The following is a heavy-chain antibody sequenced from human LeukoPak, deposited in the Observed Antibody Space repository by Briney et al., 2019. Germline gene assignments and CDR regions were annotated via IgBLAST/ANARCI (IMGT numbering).Heavy chain of an antibody. V-gene: IGHV4-59*08. CDR2: IYYSGST. Sequence: SETLSLTCTVSGGSISSYYWSWIRQPPGKGLEWIGYIYYSGSTNYNPSLKSRVTISVDTSKNQFSLKLSSVTAADTAVYYCARHWDKIVVEPDAFDIWGQGTMVTVSS. D-gene: IGHD3-22*01. J-gene: IGHJ3*02. CDR1: GGSISSYY. CDR3: ARHWDKIVVEPDAFDI.